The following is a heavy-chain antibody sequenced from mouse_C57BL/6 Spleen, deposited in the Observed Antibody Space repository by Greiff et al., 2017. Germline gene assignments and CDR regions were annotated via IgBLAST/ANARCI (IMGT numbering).Heavy chain of an antibody. V-gene: IGHV14-2*01. CDR3: ARSYGNDEFAY. CDR2: IDPEDGET. D-gene: IGHD2-2*01. CDR1: GFTFTDYY. Sequence: VQLQQPGAELVKPGASVKLSCTASGFTFTDYYMHWVKQRPEQGLEWIGRIDPEDGETKYAPKFKGKATITADTSSNTAYLQLSSLTSEDTAVYYCARSYGNDEFAYWGQGTLLTVSA. J-gene: IGHJ3*01.